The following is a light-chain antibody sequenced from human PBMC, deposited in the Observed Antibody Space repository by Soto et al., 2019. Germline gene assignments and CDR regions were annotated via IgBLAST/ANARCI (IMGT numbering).Light chain of an antibody. CDR1: QSVGNRY. J-gene: IGKJ1*01. CDR2: GAS. CDR3: QQYDTSPPT. Sequence: EIVLAQSAGTLSLSPGERATLSCRASQSVGNRYLAWHQQKPGQAPRLLVYGASSRATGIPDRFSGSGSETDFTLTIIRLEPEDVAVYYCQQYDTSPPTFGQGTKVELK. V-gene: IGKV3-20*01.